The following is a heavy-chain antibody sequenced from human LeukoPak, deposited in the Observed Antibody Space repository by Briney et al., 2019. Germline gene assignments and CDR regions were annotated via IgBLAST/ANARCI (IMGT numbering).Heavy chain of an antibody. J-gene: IGHJ4*02. CDR2: IYYSGST. D-gene: IGHD3-16*02. Sequence: SETLSLTCTVSGGSISSSSYYWGWIRQPPGKGLEWIGSIYYSGSTYYNPSLKSRVTISVDTSKNQFSLKLSSVTAADTAVYYCAADYVWGSYRTIDYWGQGTLVTVSS. CDR3: AADYVWGSYRTIDY. CDR1: GGSISSSSYY. V-gene: IGHV4-39*07.